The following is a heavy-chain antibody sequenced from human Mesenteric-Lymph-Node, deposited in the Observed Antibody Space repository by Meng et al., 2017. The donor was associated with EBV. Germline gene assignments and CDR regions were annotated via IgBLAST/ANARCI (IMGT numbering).Heavy chain of an antibody. Sequence: QIPLKEPGPTLVKPTQTLTLTCTFSGFSLSTRGVLVGWIRQPPGQALEWLALVYWDDDKRYSPSLKSRLSITKNTSKNQVVLTMADMDPVDTGTYYCAGWSARLEYWGSGTLVTVSS. D-gene: IGHD3-3*01. CDR3: AGWSARLEY. V-gene: IGHV2-5*02. CDR2: VYWDDDK. CDR1: GFSLSTRGVL. J-gene: IGHJ4*02.